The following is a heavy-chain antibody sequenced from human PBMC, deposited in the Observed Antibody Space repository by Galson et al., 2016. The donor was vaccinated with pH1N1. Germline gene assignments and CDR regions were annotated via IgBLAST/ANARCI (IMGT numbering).Heavy chain of an antibody. CDR1: GDSMSSGSYY. J-gene: IGHJ5*02. CDR2: INTSGMT. V-gene: IGHV4-61*02. D-gene: IGHD2-21*01. Sequence: LSLTCIVSGDSMSSGSYYWSWIRQPAGKGLEWIGRINTSGMTKSNPSLRSRVSISVYTSQNQFSLNLNTVTAADTGIYYCARDIDVVATTWFDPWGQGALVTVSS. CDR3: ARDIDVVATTWFDP.